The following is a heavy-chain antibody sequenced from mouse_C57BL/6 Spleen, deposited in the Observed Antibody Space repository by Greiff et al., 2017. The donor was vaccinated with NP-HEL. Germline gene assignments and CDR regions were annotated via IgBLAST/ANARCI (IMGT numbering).Heavy chain of an antibody. D-gene: IGHD3-2*02. CDR3: ARGDSAGYPYYYAMDY. J-gene: IGHJ4*01. V-gene: IGHV14-3*01. CDR1: GFNIKNTY. Sequence: VQLKQSVAELVRPRASVKLSCTASGFNIKNTYMHWVKQRPEQGLEWIGRIDPANGNTKYAPKFQGKATITADTSSNTAYLQLSSLTSEDTAIYYCARGDSAGYPYYYAMDYWGQGASVTVSS. CDR2: IDPANGNT.